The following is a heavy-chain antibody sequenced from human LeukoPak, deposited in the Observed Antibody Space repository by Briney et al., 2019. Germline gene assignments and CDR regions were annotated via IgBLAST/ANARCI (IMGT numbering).Heavy chain of an antibody. Sequence: GGSLRLSCAASGFTFSSYAMSWVRQAPGKGLEWVSVISDSGGSTYYAESVKGRFTISRDNSKNTLYLQMNSVRAEDTAEYYCAKGGTKVYYGIDVWGQGTTVTVSS. CDR2: ISDSGGST. D-gene: IGHD4-11*01. V-gene: IGHV3-23*01. CDR3: AKGGTKVYYGIDV. CDR1: GFTFSSYA. J-gene: IGHJ6*02.